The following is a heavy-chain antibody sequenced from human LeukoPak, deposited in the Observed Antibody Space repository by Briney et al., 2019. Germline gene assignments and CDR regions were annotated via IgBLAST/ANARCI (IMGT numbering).Heavy chain of an antibody. CDR3: VRYSIAVAGPYNWFDP. D-gene: IGHD6-19*01. CDR2: INPNSGGT. Sequence: ASVKVSCKASGYTFTDYYMHWVRQAPGQGLEWMGWINPNSGGTNHAQKFQGRVTMTRDTSISTASMELSRLRSDDTAVYYCVRYSIAVAGPYNWFDPWGQGTLVTVSS. CDR1: GYTFTDYY. V-gene: IGHV1-2*02. J-gene: IGHJ5*02.